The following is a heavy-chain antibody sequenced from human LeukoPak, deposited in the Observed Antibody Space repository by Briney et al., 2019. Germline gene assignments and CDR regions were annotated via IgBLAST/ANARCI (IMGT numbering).Heavy chain of an antibody. D-gene: IGHD3-22*01. J-gene: IGHJ4*02. CDR2: MYSSGST. CDR1: GGSIGSYY. Sequence: SETLSLTCTVSGGSIGSYYWSWIRQPAGKGLEWIGRMYSSGSTNYNPSLKSRAIMSVDTSKNQFSLKLSSVTAADTAIYYCARDRGAQHYYQSFGYYYFDYWGQGTLVTVSS. CDR3: ARDRGAQHYYQSFGYYYFDY. V-gene: IGHV4-4*07.